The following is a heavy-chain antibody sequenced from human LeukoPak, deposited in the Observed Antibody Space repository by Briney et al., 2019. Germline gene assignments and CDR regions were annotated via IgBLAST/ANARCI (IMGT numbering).Heavy chain of an antibody. CDR2: IYTGGSP. D-gene: IGHD6-13*01. CDR1: GGSITNYY. Sequence: TSETLSLTCTVSGGSITNYYWTWIRQPAGKGLEWIGRIYTGGSPDYNPSLKSRVTMSVDTSKNQFSLKLNSVTAADTAVYYCARIGSSSCPDCNYWGQGTLVTVSS. J-gene: IGHJ4*02. CDR3: ARIGSSSCPDCNY. V-gene: IGHV4-4*07.